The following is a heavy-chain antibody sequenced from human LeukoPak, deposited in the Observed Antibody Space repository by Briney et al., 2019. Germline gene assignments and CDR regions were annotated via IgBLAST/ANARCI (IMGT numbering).Heavy chain of an antibody. V-gene: IGHV1-2*02. CDR1: GYSFTDYY. CDR3: ARDNSVGDTAWWFDP. J-gene: IGHJ5*02. D-gene: IGHD1-26*01. Sequence: ASVKVSCKASGYSFTDYYIHWVRQAPGQGLEWMGWINPNSGGTNYAQNFQDRVTMTRDTSISTDYMELISLRSEDTAVYYCARDNSVGDTAWWFDPWGQGTLVTVSS. CDR2: INPNSGGT.